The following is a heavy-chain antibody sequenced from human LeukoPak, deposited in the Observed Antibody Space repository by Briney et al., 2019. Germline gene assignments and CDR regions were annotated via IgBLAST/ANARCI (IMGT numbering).Heavy chain of an antibody. Sequence: SETLSLTCSVSGGFNTHYYWSWMRQPPGRGLEWIGYIYHSGSTNYNPSLKSRVTISVDTSKNQFSLKLSSVTAADTAVYYCARDMYYYDSSGYYAGAFDIWGQGTMVTVSS. CDR3: ARDMYYYDSSGYYAGAFDI. J-gene: IGHJ3*02. V-gene: IGHV4-59*12. CDR2: IYHSGST. CDR1: GGFNTHYY. D-gene: IGHD3-22*01.